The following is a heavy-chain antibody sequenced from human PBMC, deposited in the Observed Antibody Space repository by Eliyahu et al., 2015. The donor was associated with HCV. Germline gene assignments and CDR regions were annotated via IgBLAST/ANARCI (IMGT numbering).Heavy chain of an antibody. CDR3: ARGIERSGYTNYYYYGMDV. CDR2: TYYRSKWYN. V-gene: IGHV6-1*01. J-gene: IGHJ6*02. CDR1: GDSVSSNXAA. Sequence: QVQLQQSGPGLVKPSQTLSLTCAISGDSVSSNXAAWNWIRQSPSRGLEWLGRTYYRSKWYNDYAVSVKSRITINPDTSKNQFSLQLNSVTPEDTAVYYCARGIERSGYTNYYYYGMDVWGQGTTVTVSS. D-gene: IGHD3-22*01.